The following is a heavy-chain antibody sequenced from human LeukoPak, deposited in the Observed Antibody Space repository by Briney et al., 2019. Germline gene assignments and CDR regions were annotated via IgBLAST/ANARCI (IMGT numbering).Heavy chain of an antibody. CDR3: ARATPDDQPFDAFDI. CDR2: INPNSGGT. V-gene: IGHV1-2*04. CDR1: GYTFTGYY. D-gene: IGHD1-14*01. J-gene: IGHJ3*02. Sequence: GASVKVSCKASGYTFTGYYMHWVRQAPGQGLEWMGWINPNSGGTNYAQKFQGWVTMTRDTSISTAYMELSRLRSDDTAVYYCARATPDDQPFDAFDIWGQGTMVTVSS.